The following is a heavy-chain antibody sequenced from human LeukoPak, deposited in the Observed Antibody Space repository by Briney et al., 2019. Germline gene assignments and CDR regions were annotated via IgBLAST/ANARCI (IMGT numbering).Heavy chain of an antibody. V-gene: IGHV3-33*01. J-gene: IGHJ4*02. CDR2: IWYDGSNK. D-gene: IGHD2-2*01. CDR1: GFTFSSYG. Sequence: GRSLRLSCAASGFTFSSYGMHWVRQAPGKGLEWVAVIWYDGSNKYHADSVKGRFTISRDNSKKTLYLQMNSLRAEDTAVYYCARGETIVVVPAASTGELDYWGQGTLVTVSS. CDR3: ARGETIVVVPAASTGELDY.